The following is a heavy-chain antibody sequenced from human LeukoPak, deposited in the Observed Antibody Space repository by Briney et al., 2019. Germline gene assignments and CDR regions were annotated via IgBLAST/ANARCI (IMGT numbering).Heavy chain of an antibody. J-gene: IGHJ6*03. V-gene: IGHV3-11*01. Sequence: GGSLRLSCAAAGFTVSTSAMSWIRQAPGKGLEWVSYISSSGSTIYYADSVKGRFTISRDNAKNSLYLQMNSLRAEDTAVYYCARDHAPDYYDSKSYYYYYMDVWGKGTTVTISS. CDR2: ISSSGSTI. CDR1: GFTVSTSA. CDR3: ARDHAPDYYDSKSYYYYYMDV. D-gene: IGHD3-22*01.